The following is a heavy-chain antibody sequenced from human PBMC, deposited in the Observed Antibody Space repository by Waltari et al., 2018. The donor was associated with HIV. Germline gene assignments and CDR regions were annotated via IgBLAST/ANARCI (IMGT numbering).Heavy chain of an antibody. CDR2: IKSKQSGGTV. J-gene: IGHJ4*02. CDR1: GFVFKEYW. V-gene: IGHV3-15*01. CDR3: TTGSSGAEDY. Sequence: EVQLVESGGGLVKPGESLRVSCAASGFVFKEYWMSWFRQAPEKGLEWVGRIKSKQSGGTVDYAAPVKGRFTISRDDSKNMMYLQMDSLESEDTAVYYCTTGSSGAEDYWGQGTLVTVSS. D-gene: IGHD3-22*01.